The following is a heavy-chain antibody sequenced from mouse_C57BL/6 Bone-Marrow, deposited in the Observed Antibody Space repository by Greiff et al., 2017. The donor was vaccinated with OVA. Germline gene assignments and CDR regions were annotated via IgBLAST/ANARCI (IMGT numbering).Heavy chain of an antibody. CDR2: INPSSGYT. J-gene: IGHJ4*01. CDR3: ARSEGSRDYAMDY. CDR1: GYTFTSYW. V-gene: IGHV1-7*01. Sequence: VQLQQSGAELAKPGASVKLSCKASGYTFTSYWMHWVKQRPGQGLEWIGYINPSSGYTKYNQKFKDKATLTADKSSNTAYMQLSSLTYEDSAVYYCARSEGSRDYAMDYLGQGTSVTVSS.